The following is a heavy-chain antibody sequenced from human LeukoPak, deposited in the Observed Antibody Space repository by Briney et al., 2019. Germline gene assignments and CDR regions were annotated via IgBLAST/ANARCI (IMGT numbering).Heavy chain of an antibody. Sequence: GSSVKVSCKXSGGTFSSYAISWVRQAPGQGLEWMGRIIPIFGTANYAQKFQGRVTITTDESTSTAYMELSSLRSEDTAVYYCARDQTGYYGSGSFDYWGQGTLVTVSS. CDR2: IIPIFGTA. CDR3: ARDQTGYYGSGSFDY. V-gene: IGHV1-69*05. D-gene: IGHD3-10*01. CDR1: GGTFSSYA. J-gene: IGHJ4*02.